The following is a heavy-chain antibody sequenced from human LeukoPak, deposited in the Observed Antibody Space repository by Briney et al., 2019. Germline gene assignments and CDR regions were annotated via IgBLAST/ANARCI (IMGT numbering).Heavy chain of an antibody. V-gene: IGHV4-59*01. CDR3: ASLQFTEYFQH. D-gene: IGHD5-24*01. J-gene: IGHJ1*01. CDR1: GGSISSYY. CDR2: IYYSGST. Sequence: SETLSLTCTVSGGSISSYYLSWIRQPPGKGLEWIGYIYYSGSTNYNPSLKSRVTISVDTSKNQFSLKLSSVTAADTAVYYCASLQFTEYFQHWGQGTLVTVSS.